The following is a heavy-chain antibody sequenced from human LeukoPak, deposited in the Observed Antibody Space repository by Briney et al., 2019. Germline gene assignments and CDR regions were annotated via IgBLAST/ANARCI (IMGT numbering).Heavy chain of an antibody. Sequence: EASVKVSCKASGGTFSSYAISWVRQAPGQGLEWMGGLIPSFGTANYAQKFQGRVTITADESTSTAYMELSSLRSEDTAVYYCARGVFTRPAAMRKYWFDPWGQGTLVTVSS. J-gene: IGHJ5*02. V-gene: IGHV1-69*01. CDR2: LIPSFGTA. D-gene: IGHD2-2*01. CDR1: GGTFSSYA. CDR3: ARGVFTRPAAMRKYWFDP.